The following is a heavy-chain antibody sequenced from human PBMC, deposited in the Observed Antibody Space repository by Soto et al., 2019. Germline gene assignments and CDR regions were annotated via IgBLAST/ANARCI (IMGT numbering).Heavy chain of an antibody. CDR2: IIPIFGTA. J-gene: IGHJ6*02. V-gene: IGHV1-69*14. CDR3: ASPTMDYYYYYGMDG. D-gene: IGHD3-10*01. CDR1: GGTFSSYA. Sequence: QVQLVQSGAEVKKPGSSVKVSCTASGGTFSSYAISWVRQAPGQGLEWMGGIIPIFGTANYAQKFQGRVTITADKSTSTAYMELSSLRSDDTAVYYCASPTMDYYYYYGMDGWGQGTTVTVSS.